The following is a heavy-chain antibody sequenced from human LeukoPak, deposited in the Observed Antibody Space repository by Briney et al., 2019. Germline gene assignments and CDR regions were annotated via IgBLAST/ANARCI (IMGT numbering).Heavy chain of an antibody. CDR3: ARRSSGDAFDI. CDR2: IIPIFGTA. V-gene: IGHV1-69*01. D-gene: IGHD3-22*01. CDR1: GGTFSSYA. J-gene: IGHJ3*02. Sequence: SSVKVSCKASGGTFSSYAISWVRQAPGQGLEWMGGIIPIFGTANYVQKFQGRVTISADESTSTAYMGLSSLRSEDTAVYYCARRSSGDAFDIWGQGTMVTVSS.